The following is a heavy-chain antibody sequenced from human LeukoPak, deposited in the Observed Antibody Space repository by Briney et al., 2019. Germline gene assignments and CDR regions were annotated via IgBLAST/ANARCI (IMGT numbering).Heavy chain of an antibody. CDR3: ARYHDFWSGYGIFDY. CDR1: GFTFSSYE. CDR2: ISSSGSTI. Sequence: GGSLRLSCAASGFTFSSYEMNWVRQAPGKGLEWVSYISSSGSTIYYADSVKGRFTISRDNARNSLYLQMNSLRAEDTAVYYCARYHDFWSGYGIFDYWGQGTLVTVSS. J-gene: IGHJ4*02. D-gene: IGHD3-3*01. V-gene: IGHV3-48*03.